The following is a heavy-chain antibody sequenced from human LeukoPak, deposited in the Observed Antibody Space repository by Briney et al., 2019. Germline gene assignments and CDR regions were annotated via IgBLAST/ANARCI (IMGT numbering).Heavy chain of an antibody. CDR1: GFTISSDE. J-gene: IGHJ4*02. CDR3: ARGGSSRPLAH. CDR2: ISSSGSPI. Sequence: GGSLRLSCAASGFTISSDEMNWARQAPGKGLEWVSYISSSGSPIYYADSVKGRFSISRDTAKNSLYLQMNSLRAEDTAVYYCARGGSSRPLAHWGRGTLVTVSS. V-gene: IGHV3-48*03. D-gene: IGHD1-1*01.